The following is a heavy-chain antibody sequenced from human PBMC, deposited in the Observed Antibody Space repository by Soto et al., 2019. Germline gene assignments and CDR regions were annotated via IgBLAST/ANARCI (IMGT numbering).Heavy chain of an antibody. CDR2: IIPIFGTA. Sequence: QVQLVQSGAEVKKPGSSVKVSCKASGGTFSSYAISWVRQAPGQGLEWMGGIIPIFGTANYAQKFQGRVTITADESTSTAYKELSSLRSEDTAVYYCARGVTSYCSGGSCYSSGRLDYWGQGTLVTVSS. D-gene: IGHD2-15*01. J-gene: IGHJ4*02. V-gene: IGHV1-69*12. CDR3: ARGVTSYCSGGSCYSSGRLDY. CDR1: GGTFSSYA.